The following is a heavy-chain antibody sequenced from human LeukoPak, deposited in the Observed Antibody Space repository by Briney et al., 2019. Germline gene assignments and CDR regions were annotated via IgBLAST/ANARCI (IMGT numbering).Heavy chain of an antibody. V-gene: IGHV7-4-1*02. Sequence: GASVKVSCKASGYTFTSYAMNWVRQAPGQGLEWMGWINTNTGNPTYAQGFTGRFVFSLDTSVSTAYLQISSLKAEDTAVYYCARVGWFGQYYYYYYYMDVWGKGTTVTVSS. CDR3: ARVGWFGQYYYYYYYMDV. CDR1: GYTFTSYA. D-gene: IGHD3-10*01. CDR2: INTNTGNP. J-gene: IGHJ6*03.